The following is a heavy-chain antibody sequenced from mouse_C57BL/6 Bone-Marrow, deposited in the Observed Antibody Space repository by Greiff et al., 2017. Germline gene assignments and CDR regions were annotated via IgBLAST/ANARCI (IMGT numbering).Heavy chain of an antibody. V-gene: IGHV5-6*01. CDR1: GFTFSSYG. CDR2: ISSGGSYT. Sequence: EVQGVESGGDLVKPGGSLKLSCAASGFTFSSYGMSWVRQTPDKRLEWVATISSGGSYTYYPDSVKGRFTISRDKAKNTLYLQMSSLKSEDTAMYYCARTAWFAYGGQGTRGTVSA. CDR3: ARTAWFAY. J-gene: IGHJ3*01.